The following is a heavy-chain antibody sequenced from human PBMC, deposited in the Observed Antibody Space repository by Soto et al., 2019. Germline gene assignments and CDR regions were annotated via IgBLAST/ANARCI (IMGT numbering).Heavy chain of an antibody. D-gene: IGHD3-10*01. CDR2: IWYDGSNK. Sequence: PGGSLRLSCAASGFTFSSYGMHWVRQAPGKGLEWVAVIWYDGSNKYYADSVKGRFTISRDNSKNTLYLQMNSLRAEDTAVYYCARDESPYYGSGSYLWGQGTLVTVSS. CDR3: ARDESPYYGSGSYL. CDR1: GFTFSSYG. V-gene: IGHV3-33*01. J-gene: IGHJ4*02.